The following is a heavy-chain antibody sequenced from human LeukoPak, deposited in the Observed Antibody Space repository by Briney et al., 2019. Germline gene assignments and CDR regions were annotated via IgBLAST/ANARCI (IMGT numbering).Heavy chain of an antibody. CDR2: ISSSSSTI. J-gene: IGHJ4*02. CDR3: ARESTVVTPGVFDH. V-gene: IGHV3-48*01. CDR1: GFSVSTNY. D-gene: IGHD4-23*01. Sequence: GGSLRLSCAASGFSVSTNYMSWVRQAPGKGLEWVSYISSSSSTIYYADSVKGRFTISRDNAKNSLYLQMNSLRAEDTAVYYCARESTVVTPGVFDHWGQGTLVTVSS.